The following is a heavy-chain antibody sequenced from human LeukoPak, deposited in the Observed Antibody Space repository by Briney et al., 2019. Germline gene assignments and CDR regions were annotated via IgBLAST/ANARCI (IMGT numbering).Heavy chain of an antibody. V-gene: IGHV3-23*01. Sequence: GGSMRLSCEPSGFTFSSFSMTWVRHAPGKGLEWVSSITGSHGHTYNTDSVKGRFTISRDNSQNTLYLQMNSLRAEDTAVYYCTKDPSGDYVGAFDPWGQGTLVTVSS. J-gene: IGHJ5*02. CDR1: GFTFSSFS. CDR2: ITGSHGHT. D-gene: IGHD4-17*01. CDR3: TKDPSGDYVGAFDP.